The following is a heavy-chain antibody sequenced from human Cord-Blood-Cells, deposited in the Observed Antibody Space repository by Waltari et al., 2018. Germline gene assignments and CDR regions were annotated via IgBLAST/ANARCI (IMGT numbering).Heavy chain of an antibody. CDR1: GYTLPEFS. CDR3: ATDRRIYGSGSYYNY. J-gene: IGHJ4*02. V-gene: IGHV1-24*01. Sequence: QVHLVQSWAEVKKPGASVKVSCKVSGYTLPEFSMHWVRQAPGKGLEWMGGFDPEDGETIYAQKFQGRVTMTEDTSTDTAYMELSSLRSEDTAVYYCATDRRIYGSGSYYNYWGQGTLVTVSS. D-gene: IGHD3-10*01. CDR2: FDPEDGET.